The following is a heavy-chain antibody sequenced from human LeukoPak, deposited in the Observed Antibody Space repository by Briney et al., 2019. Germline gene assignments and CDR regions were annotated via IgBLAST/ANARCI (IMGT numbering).Heavy chain of an antibody. CDR3: ASGLGVAIPAAIRPFDV. CDR1: GFTFSSYA. Sequence: PGRSLRLSCAASGFTFSSYAMHWVRQAPGKGLEWVAVISYDGSNKYYADSVKGRFTISRDNSKNTLYLQMNSLRTEDTAVYYCASGLGVAIPAAIRPFDVWGQGTVVIVSS. J-gene: IGHJ3*01. D-gene: IGHD2-2*01. CDR2: ISYDGSNK. V-gene: IGHV3-30-3*01.